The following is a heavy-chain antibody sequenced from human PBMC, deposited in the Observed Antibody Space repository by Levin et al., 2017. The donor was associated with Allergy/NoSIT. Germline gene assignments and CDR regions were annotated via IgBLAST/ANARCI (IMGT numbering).Heavy chain of an antibody. CDR3: ARFDMRTVAGTIALDY. CDR2: INPNSGGT. J-gene: IGHJ4*02. V-gene: IGHV1-2*02. D-gene: IGHD6-19*01. Sequence: ASVKVSCKASGYTFTGYYMHWVRQAPGQGLEWMGWINPNSGGTNYAQKFQGRVTMTRDTSISTAYMELSRLRSDDTAVYYCARFDMRTVAGTIALDYWGQGTLVTVSS. CDR1: GYTFTGYY.